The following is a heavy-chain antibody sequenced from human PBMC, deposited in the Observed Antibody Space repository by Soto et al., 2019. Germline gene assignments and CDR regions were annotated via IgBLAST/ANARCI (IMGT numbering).Heavy chain of an antibody. CDR1: GFTFSSYG. V-gene: IGHV3-30*18. D-gene: IGHD3-22*01. CDR2: ISYDGTNK. J-gene: IGHJ4*02. Sequence: PVGSLRLSCAASGFTFSSYGMHWVRQAPGKGLEWVAVISYDGTNKYYADSVKGRFTISRDNSKNTLYLQMDSLRPEDTSVYYCAKGGFYDSSGPDFDYWGQGTLVTVS. CDR3: AKGGFYDSSGPDFDY.